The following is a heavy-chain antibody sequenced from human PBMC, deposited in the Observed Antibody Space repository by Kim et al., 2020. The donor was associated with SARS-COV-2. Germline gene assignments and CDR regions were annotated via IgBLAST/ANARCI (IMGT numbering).Heavy chain of an antibody. J-gene: IGHJ3*02. CDR1: GGSISSSSYY. CDR2: IYYSGST. Sequence: SETLSLTCTVSGGSISSSSYYWGWIRQPPGKGLEWIGSIYYSGSTYYNPSLKSRVTISVDTSKNQFSLKLSSVTAADTAVYYCARQYCSSTSCPRGAFDIWGQGTMVTVSS. CDR3: ARQYCSSTSCPRGAFDI. D-gene: IGHD2-2*01. V-gene: IGHV4-39*01.